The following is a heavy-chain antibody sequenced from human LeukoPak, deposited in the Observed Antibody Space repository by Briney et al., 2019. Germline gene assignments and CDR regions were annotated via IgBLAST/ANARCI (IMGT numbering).Heavy chain of an antibody. Sequence: SVKVSCKASGGTFSSYAISWVRQAPGQGLEWMGGIIPIFGTANYAQKFQGRVTITADESTSTAYMELSSLRSEDTAVYYCAREACSSTSCYTAYFDSWGQGTLVTVSS. CDR1: GGTFSSYA. J-gene: IGHJ4*02. V-gene: IGHV1-69*01. CDR3: AREACSSTSCYTAYFDS. D-gene: IGHD2-2*02. CDR2: IIPIFGTA.